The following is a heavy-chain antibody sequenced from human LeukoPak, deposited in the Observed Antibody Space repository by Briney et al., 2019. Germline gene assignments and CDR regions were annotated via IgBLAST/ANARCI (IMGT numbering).Heavy chain of an antibody. Sequence: SETLSLTCTISGGSVSDYYWSWIRQSPGKGLEWIGYIYHTGSTSYSPSLKSRVTISADTSKNQFSLKLSSVTAADTAVYYCARGYGWFDPWGQGTLVTVSS. D-gene: IGHD4-17*01. CDR1: GGSVSDYY. J-gene: IGHJ5*02. CDR3: ARGYGWFDP. V-gene: IGHV4-59*02. CDR2: IYHTGST.